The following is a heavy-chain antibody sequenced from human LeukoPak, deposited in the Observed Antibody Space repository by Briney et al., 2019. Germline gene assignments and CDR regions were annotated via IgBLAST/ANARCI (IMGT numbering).Heavy chain of an antibody. V-gene: IGHV4-4*02. CDR3: ARSRSTTTYYGMDV. CDR2: THHGGST. Sequence: SGTLSLTCVVSGDSITSSRWWNWVRQAPGKGLEWIGETHHGGSTNYNPSLKSRVTISVDKSKNQFSLKMNSVTAADTAVYYCARSRSTTTYYGMDVWGQGTTVTVSS. D-gene: IGHD2-2*01. CDR1: GDSITSSRW. J-gene: IGHJ6*02.